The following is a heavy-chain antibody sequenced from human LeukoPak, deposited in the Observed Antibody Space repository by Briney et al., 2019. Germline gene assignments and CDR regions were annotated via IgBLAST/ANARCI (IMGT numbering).Heavy chain of an antibody. D-gene: IGHD4-11*01. CDR3: AKYYSNYIYFLDY. Sequence: GGSLRLSCAASGFTFSSYAMSWVRQAPGKGLEWVSAISGSSGSTYYAESVKGRFTISRDTSKSTLYLLMSSLRAEDTAVYYCAKYYSNYIYFLDYWGQGTLVTVSS. V-gene: IGHV3-23*01. CDR1: GFTFSSYA. CDR2: ISGSSGST. J-gene: IGHJ4*02.